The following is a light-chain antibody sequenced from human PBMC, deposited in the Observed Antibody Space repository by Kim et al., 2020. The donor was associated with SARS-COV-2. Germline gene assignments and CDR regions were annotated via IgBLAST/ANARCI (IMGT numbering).Light chain of an antibody. CDR2: LAS. J-gene: IGKJ2*03. Sequence: DIVLTQSPGTLSLSPGERATLSCRASQSVTSNYLAWFQKKPGQAPRLLVYLASRRSTDIPDRFSGSGSETDFTLTISGVQPEDVAVYFCQQYDTSPYSFGPGTKLEI. CDR1: QSVTSNY. CDR3: QQYDTSPYS. V-gene: IGKV3-20*01.